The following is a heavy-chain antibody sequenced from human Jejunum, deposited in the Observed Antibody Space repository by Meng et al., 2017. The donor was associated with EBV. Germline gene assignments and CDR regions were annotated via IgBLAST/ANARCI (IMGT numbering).Heavy chain of an antibody. CDR3: ARVAYDEAFAGWFDP. CDR1: AGSFSGYY. J-gene: IGHJ5*02. V-gene: IGHV4-34*01. D-gene: IGHD5-12*01. CDR2: INHGDRT. Sequence: GQVGRWGRGLLKPLETRSLTGVVHAGSFSGYYWTWIRQPPGKGLEWIGEINHGDRTNYNPSLKSRVTVSVDTSKNQFSLRLTSVTDADTAVYYCARVAYDEAFAGWFDPWDQGTLVTVSS.